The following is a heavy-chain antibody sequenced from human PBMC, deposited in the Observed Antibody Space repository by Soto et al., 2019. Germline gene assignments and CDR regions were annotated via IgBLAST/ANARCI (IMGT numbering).Heavy chain of an antibody. V-gene: IGHV3-48*02. J-gene: IGHJ6*02. D-gene: IGHD1-26*01. CDR1: GFTFSSYS. Sequence: PGGSLRLSCAASGFTFSSYSMNWVRQAPGKGLEWASYISSSSSTIYYADSVKGRFTISRDNAKNSLYLQMNSLRDEDTAVYYCARDGDSEVGANIFFYYSGMDVWGQGTTVTVYS. CDR3: ARDGDSEVGANIFFYYSGMDV. CDR2: ISSSSSTI.